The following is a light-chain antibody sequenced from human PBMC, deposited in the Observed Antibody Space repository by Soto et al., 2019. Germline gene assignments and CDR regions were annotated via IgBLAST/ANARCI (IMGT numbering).Light chain of an antibody. Sequence: EIVLTQSPATLSLSPGERATLSCRASQSVSSYLAWYQQKPGQTPRLLIYDASNRATGIPARFSGSGSGTDFTRTISSLEPADFAVYYCQQRSSWPQTFGQGTKLEIK. CDR2: DAS. J-gene: IGKJ2*01. CDR3: QQRSSWPQT. CDR1: QSVSSY. V-gene: IGKV3-11*01.